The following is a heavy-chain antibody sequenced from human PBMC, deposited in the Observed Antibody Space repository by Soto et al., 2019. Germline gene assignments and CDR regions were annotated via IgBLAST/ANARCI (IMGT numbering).Heavy chain of an antibody. D-gene: IGHD5-12*01. J-gene: IGHJ6*03. Sequence: QVQLQQSGPGLVKPSQSLSLTCAISGDSVSRDSAAWNWIRQTPSRGLEWLGRIYYRSKWLNTYELSENSRITISPVTSKNQFSLQLSAVTPEDTAVYYCARGSWDNVSGHYYIDVWDEGTTVTVSS. CDR2: IYYRSKWLN. V-gene: IGHV6-1*02. CDR1: GDSVSRDSAA. CDR3: ARGSWDNVSGHYYIDV.